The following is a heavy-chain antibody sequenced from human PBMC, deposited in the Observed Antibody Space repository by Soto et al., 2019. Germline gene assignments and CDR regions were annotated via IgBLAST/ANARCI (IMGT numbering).Heavy chain of an antibody. J-gene: IGHJ6*02. Sequence: SKTLSLTCTVSGGSISSSRYYWGWIRQPPGKGLEWIGYIYYSGSTNYNPSLKSRVTISVDTSKNQFSLKLSSVTAADTAVYYCARGSEDYYYYGMDVWGQGTTVTVSS. CDR3: ARGSEDYYYYGMDV. CDR1: GGSISSSRYY. CDR2: IYYSGST. D-gene: IGHD3-10*01. V-gene: IGHV4-61*05.